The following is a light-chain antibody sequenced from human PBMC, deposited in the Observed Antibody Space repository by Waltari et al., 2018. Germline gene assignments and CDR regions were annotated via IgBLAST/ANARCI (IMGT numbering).Light chain of an antibody. V-gene: IGLV3-1*01. Sequence: SYELTQPPSVSVSPVQPSSITCSVDKLGDKYACCSQQKPGQSPVLVIYQDSKRPSGIPERFSGSNSGNTATLTISGTQAMDEADYYCQAWDSSTVVFGGGTKLTVL. J-gene: IGLJ2*01. CDR3: QAWDSSTVV. CDR1: KLGDKY. CDR2: QDS.